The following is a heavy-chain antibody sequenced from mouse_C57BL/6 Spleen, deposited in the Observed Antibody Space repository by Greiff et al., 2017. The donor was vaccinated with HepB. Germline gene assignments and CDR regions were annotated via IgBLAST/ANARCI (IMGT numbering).Heavy chain of an antibody. CDR1: GYTFTSYG. Sequence: VQLQQSGAELARPGASVKLSCKASGYTFTSYGISWVKQRTGQGLEWIGEIYPRSGNTYYNEKFKGKATLTADKSSSTAYMELRSLTSEDSAVYFCAIYYYGSSYPFDDWGQGTTLTVSS. CDR3: AIYYYGSSYPFDD. CDR2: IYPRSGNT. V-gene: IGHV1-81*01. J-gene: IGHJ2*01. D-gene: IGHD1-1*01.